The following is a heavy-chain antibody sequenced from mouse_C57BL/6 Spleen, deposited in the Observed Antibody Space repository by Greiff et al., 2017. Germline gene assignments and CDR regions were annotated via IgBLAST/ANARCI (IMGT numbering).Heavy chain of an antibody. CDR1: GFNIKDYY. Sequence: EVQLVESGAELVRPGASVKLSCTASGFNIKDYYMHWVKQRPEQGLEWIGRSDPEDGDTENAPKFKGKATMTADTASNTAYLQLSLLTSEDTAVYYCTKATDYSNYGGSWGQGTTLTVSS. CDR2: SDPEDGDT. CDR3: TKATDYSNYGGS. J-gene: IGHJ2*01. D-gene: IGHD2-5*01. V-gene: IGHV14-1*01.